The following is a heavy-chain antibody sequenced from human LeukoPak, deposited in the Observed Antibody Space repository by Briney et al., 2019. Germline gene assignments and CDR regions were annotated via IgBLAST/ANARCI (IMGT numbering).Heavy chain of an antibody. D-gene: IGHD5-18*01. CDR1: GGTFSSYA. Sequence: SVKVSCKASGGTFSSYAISWVRQAPGQGLEWMGRIIPILGIANYAQKFQGRVTITADKSTSTAYMELSSLRSEDTAVYYCARERDVDTAMAMDWYYFDYWGQGTLVTVSS. CDR3: ARERDVDTAMAMDWYYFDY. J-gene: IGHJ4*02. V-gene: IGHV1-69*04. CDR2: IIPILGIA.